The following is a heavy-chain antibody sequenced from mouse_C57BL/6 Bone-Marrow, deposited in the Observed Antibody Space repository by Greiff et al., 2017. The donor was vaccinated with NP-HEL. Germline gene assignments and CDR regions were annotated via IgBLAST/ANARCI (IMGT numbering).Heavy chain of an antibody. D-gene: IGHD1-1*01. V-gene: IGHV1-64*01. CDR3: ARGGYYYGSSRAWFAY. CDR2: IHPNSGST. Sequence: QVQLQQPGAELVKPGASVKLSCKASGYTFTSYWMHWVKQRPGQGLEWIGMIHPNSGSTNYNEKFKSKATLTVDKSSSTAYMQLSSLTSEDSAVYYCARGGYYYGSSRAWFAYWGQGTLVTVSA. J-gene: IGHJ3*01. CDR1: GYTFTSYW.